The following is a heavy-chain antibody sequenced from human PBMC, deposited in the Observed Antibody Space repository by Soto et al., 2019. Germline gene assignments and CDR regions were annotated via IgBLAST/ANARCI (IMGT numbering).Heavy chain of an antibody. CDR3: ARENIVVVPAAIRNWFDP. J-gene: IGHJ5*02. V-gene: IGHV4-31*03. CDR1: GGTISSGGFY. CDR2: IYYSGST. Sequence: SETLSLACTVSGGTISSGGFYWSWIRQHPGKGLEWIGYIYYSGSTYYNPSLKSRVTISVDTAKNQFSLMLSSVTAADTAVYYCARENIVVVPAAIRNWFDPSGQGTLVTVS. D-gene: IGHD2-2*02.